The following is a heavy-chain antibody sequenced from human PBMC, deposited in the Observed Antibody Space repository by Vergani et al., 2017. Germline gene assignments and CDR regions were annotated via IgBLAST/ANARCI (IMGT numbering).Heavy chain of an antibody. D-gene: IGHD2-2*01. CDR2: IYSGGST. J-gene: IGHJ4*02. CDR1: VFTVSSNY. Sequence: EVQLVESGGGLIQPGGSLRLSCAASVFTVSSNYMSWVRQAPGKGLEWVSVIYSGGSTYYADSVKGRFTISRDNSKNTLYRQMNSLRAEDTAVDYCARPQTYCSSTSCPPFALPGRYFDYWGQGTLVTVSS. CDR3: ARPQTYCSSTSCPPFALPGRYFDY. V-gene: IGHV3-53*01.